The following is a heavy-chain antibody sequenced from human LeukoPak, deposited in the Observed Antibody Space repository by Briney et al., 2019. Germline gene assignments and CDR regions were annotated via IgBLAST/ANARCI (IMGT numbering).Heavy chain of an antibody. CDR3: ARGTYYYGSGRPEPFDP. J-gene: IGHJ5*02. CDR1: GYTFTGYY. V-gene: IGHV1-2*02. D-gene: IGHD3-10*01. Sequence: ASVKVSCKASGYTFTGYYMHWVRQAPGQGLEWMGWINPNSGGTNYAQKFQGRVTMTRDTSISTAYMELSRLRSDDTAVYYCARGTYYYGSGRPEPFDPWGQGTLVTVSS. CDR2: INPNSGGT.